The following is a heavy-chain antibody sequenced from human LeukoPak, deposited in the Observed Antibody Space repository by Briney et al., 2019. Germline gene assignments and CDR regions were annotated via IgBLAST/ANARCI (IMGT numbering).Heavy chain of an antibody. CDR1: GFTFSSYG. J-gene: IGHJ4*02. V-gene: IGHV3-30*02. CDR3: AKDQSIVVVPAAIHDF. Sequence: GGSLRLSCAASGFTFSSYGMHWVRQAPGKGLEWVAFIRYDGSNKYYADSVKGRFTISRDNSKNTLYLQINSLRAEDTAVYYCAKDQSIVVVPAAIHDFWGQGTLVTVSS. CDR2: IRYDGSNK. D-gene: IGHD2-2*02.